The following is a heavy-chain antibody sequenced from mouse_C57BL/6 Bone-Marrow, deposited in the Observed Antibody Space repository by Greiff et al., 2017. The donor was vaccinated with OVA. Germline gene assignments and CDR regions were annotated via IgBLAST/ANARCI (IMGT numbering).Heavy chain of an antibody. D-gene: IGHD1-1*01. CDR2: IWRGGGT. Sequence: QVQLKQSGPGLVQPSQSLSITCTVSGFALTSSGVHWVRQSPGKGLEWLGVIWRGGGTDYNAAFMSRLSITKDNSMSQVFFKRNTLKADDTAIYDCAKDYYYGSSFTSFAYWGQGTLVTVSA. V-gene: IGHV2-5*01. J-gene: IGHJ3*01. CDR3: AKDYYYGSSFTSFAY. CDR1: GFALTSSG.